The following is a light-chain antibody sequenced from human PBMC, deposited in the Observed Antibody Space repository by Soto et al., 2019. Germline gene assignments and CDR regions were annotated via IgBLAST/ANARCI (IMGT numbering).Light chain of an antibody. V-gene: IGKV3-20*01. CDR3: QQYCSSPQVT. Sequence: EIVLTQSPGTLSLSPGERATLSCRASQSVSSIYLAWYQQKPGQAPRLLIYVASSRATGIPDRFSGSGSGTDFTLTISRLEPADFAVYYCQQYCSSPQVTFGPGTKVDIK. CDR2: VAS. J-gene: IGKJ3*01. CDR1: QSVSSIY.